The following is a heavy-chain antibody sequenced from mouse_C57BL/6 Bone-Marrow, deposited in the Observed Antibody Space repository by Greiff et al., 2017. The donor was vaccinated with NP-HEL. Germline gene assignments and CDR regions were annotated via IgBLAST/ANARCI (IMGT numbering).Heavy chain of an antibody. V-gene: IGHV1-18*01. J-gene: IGHJ3*01. D-gene: IGHD1-1*01. Sequence: EVQLQQSGPELVKPGASVKIPCKASGYTFTDYNMDWVKQSHGKSLEWIGDINPNNGGTIYNQKFKGKATLTVDKSSSTAYMELRSLTSEDTAVYYCAFTVVDLGCAYWGQGTLVTVSA. CDR3: AFTVVDLGCAY. CDR2: INPNNGGT. CDR1: GYTFTDYN.